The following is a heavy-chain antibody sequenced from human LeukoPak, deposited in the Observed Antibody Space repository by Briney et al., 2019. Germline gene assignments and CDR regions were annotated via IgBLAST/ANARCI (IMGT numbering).Heavy chain of an antibody. Sequence: GGSLRLSCAASGFTVSSNYMSWVRQAPGKGLEWVSVIYGGGSTYYADSVKGRFTISRDNSKNTLYLQMNSLRAEDTAVYYCAKGIAVAGTGRYFDYWGQGTLVTVSS. CDR2: IYGGGST. D-gene: IGHD6-19*01. V-gene: IGHV3-66*01. J-gene: IGHJ4*02. CDR3: AKGIAVAGTGRYFDY. CDR1: GFTVSSNY.